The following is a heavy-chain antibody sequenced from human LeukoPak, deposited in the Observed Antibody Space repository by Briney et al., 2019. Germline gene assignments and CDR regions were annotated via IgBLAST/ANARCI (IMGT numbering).Heavy chain of an antibody. V-gene: IGHV3-23*01. Sequence: SGGSLRLSCAASGFTFSSYAMSWVRQAPGKGLEWVSAISGSGGSTYYADSVKGRFTISRGNSKNTLYLQMNSLRAEDTAVYYCAKVCSGSYYAFDIWGQGTMVTVPS. CDR3: AKVCSGSYYAFDI. CDR2: ISGSGGST. CDR1: GFTFSSYA. J-gene: IGHJ3*02. D-gene: IGHD1-26*01.